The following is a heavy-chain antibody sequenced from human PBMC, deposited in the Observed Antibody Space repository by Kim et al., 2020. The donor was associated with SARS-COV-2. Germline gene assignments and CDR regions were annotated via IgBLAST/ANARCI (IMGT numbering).Heavy chain of an antibody. CDR1: GFTFNNYA. J-gene: IGHJ4*02. V-gene: IGHV3-23*01. CDR3: AARFGYQFDY. CDR2: VSGSGRTT. D-gene: IGHD6-25*01. Sequence: GWSLRLSCAASGFTFNNYAMSWVRQAPGQGLEWISGVSGSGRTTYYADSVKGRFTISRDNSKNTFYLQVDSLRAEDTAVYFCAARFGYQFDYWGQGTLVT.